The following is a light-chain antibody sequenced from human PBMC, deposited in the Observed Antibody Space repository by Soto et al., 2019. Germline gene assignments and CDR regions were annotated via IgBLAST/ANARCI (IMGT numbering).Light chain of an antibody. V-gene: IGKV1-5*01. CDR1: QSISSW. CDR2: DAS. CDR3: KRCYSYSIT. Sequence: DIQMTQSPSTLSAFVGDRDTITCRASQSISSWLAWYQQKPGKAPKLLIYDASSLGSGVPSRFSGSGSGTEFTVIITSLQPDDFAMYFCKRCYSYSITFGQGTRLEVK. J-gene: IGKJ5*01.